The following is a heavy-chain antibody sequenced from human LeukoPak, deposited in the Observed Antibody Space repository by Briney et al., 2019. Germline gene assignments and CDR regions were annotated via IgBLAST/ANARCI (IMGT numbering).Heavy chain of an antibody. CDR3: AKDYYDFWSFDY. J-gene: IGHJ4*02. CDR2: ISYDGSNK. Sequence: PGGSLRLSCAASGFTFSSYAMHWVRQAPGKGLEWVAVISYDGSNKYYADSVKGRFTISRDNSKNTLYLQMNSLRAEDTAVYYCAKDYYDFWSFDYWGQGTLVTVSS. D-gene: IGHD3-3*01. V-gene: IGHV3-30-3*01. CDR1: GFTFSSYA.